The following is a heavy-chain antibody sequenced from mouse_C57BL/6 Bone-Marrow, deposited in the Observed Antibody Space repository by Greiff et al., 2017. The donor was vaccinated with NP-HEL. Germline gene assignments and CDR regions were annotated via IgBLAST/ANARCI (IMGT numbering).Heavy chain of an antibody. CDR3: VRGAFDV. V-gene: IGHV3-6*01. CDR2: ISYDGSN. Sequence: EVQLQQSGPGLVKPSQSLSLTCSVTGYSITSGYYWNWIRQFPGNKLEWMGYISYDGSNNYIPSLKNRISITRDTSKNQFFLKLNSVTTEDTATYYCVRGAFDVWGTGTTVTVSS. J-gene: IGHJ1*03. CDR1: GYSITSGYY.